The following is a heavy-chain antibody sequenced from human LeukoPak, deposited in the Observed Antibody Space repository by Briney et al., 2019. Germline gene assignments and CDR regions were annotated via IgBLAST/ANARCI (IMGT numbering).Heavy chain of an antibody. D-gene: IGHD3-10*01. CDR1: GFIVSSSY. Sequence: TGGSLRLSCAASGFIVSSSYMNWVRQAPGKGLEWVSVIYTSGHTFYADSVKGGFTISRENYKKKLYLQMNSLRAEDTAVYYCARVSGPSLFREDYTFDYWGQGTLVTVSS. CDR3: ARVSGPSLFREDYTFDY. CDR2: IYTSGHT. V-gene: IGHV3-53*01. J-gene: IGHJ4*02.